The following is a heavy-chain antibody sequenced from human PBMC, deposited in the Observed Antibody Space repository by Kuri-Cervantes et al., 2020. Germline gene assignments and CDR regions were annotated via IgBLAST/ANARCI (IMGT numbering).Heavy chain of an antibody. CDR1: GYTFTSYD. V-gene: IGHV1-46*01. J-gene: IGHJ4*02. CDR2: INPSGGST. D-gene: IGHD5-18*01. CDR3: AKRAYSYGELDY. Sequence: ASVKVSCKASGYTFTSYDINWVRQAPGQGLEWMGIINPSGGSTSYAQKFQGRVTMTRDTSTSTVYMELSRLRSEDTAVYYCAKRAYSYGELDYWGQGTLVTVSS.